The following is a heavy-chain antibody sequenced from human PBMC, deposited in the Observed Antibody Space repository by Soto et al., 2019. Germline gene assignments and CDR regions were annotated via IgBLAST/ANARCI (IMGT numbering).Heavy chain of an antibody. CDR3: AKGSEWLVTWDVDY. CDR2: ISYDETAT. Sequence: QVQLVESGGGVVQPGTSLRLSCAASGFTFSGYGVHWVRQAPGKGLEWVATISYDETATYYSDSVKGRFTISRDNSKNTLFLQMNSLRTEDTAMYYCAKGSEWLVTWDVDYWGQGTLVTVSS. CDR1: GFTFSGYG. V-gene: IGHV3-30*18. J-gene: IGHJ4*02. D-gene: IGHD6-19*01.